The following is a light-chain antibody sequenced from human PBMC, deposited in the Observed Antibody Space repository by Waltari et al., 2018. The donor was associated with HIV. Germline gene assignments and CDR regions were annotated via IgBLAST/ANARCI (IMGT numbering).Light chain of an antibody. CDR1: ASDFGPYNF. Sequence: QSALTQPASVSGSPGQSVTISCTGTASDFGPYNFVSWYQQHPANVPTVIMSLVTSRPSVVTPRLSGHKSRNTASLTISGRRAEDEALYYCSTHTGNDTLAFGGGTKLTVL. V-gene: IGLV2-14*03. CDR2: LVT. CDR3: STHTGNDTLA. J-gene: IGLJ2*01.